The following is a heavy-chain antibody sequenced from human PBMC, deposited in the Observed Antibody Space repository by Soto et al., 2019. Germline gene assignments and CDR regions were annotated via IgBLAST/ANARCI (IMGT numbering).Heavy chain of an antibody. Sequence: QVQLVQSGAEVKKPGASVKVSCKASGYTFTSYYMHWVRQAPGQGLEWMGIINPSGGSTSYAQKFQVRVTMTRDTSTSTVYMELSSLRSEDTAVYYCARVGRIYYFDYWGQGTLVTVSS. V-gene: IGHV1-46*01. J-gene: IGHJ4*02. CDR3: ARVGRIYYFDY. CDR1: GYTFTSYY. CDR2: INPSGGST.